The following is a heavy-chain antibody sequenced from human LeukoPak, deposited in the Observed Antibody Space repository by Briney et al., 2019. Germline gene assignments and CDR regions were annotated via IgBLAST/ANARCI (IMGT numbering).Heavy chain of an antibody. CDR3: ARGNRYCSSTSCYTYWFDP. J-gene: IGHJ5*02. CDR1: GGTFSSYA. CDR2: MNPNSGNT. D-gene: IGHD2-2*02. Sequence: ASLKVSCKASGGTFSSYATSWVRQAPGQGLEWMGWMNPNSGNTGYAQKFQGRVTITRNTSISTAYMELSSLRSEDTAVYYCARGNRYCSSTSCYTYWFDPWGQGTLVTVSS. V-gene: IGHV1-8*03.